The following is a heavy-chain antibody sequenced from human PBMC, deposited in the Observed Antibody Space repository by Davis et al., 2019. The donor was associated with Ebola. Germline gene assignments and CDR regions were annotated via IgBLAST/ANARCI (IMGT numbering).Heavy chain of an antibody. Sequence: ASSAQLSCTDSAYPFPTYAVKWVRQAPGQGLARMGLINTSTRNPTYAQAFPGRFVFSFDTSVRTTYLQINSLKSEDTAVYYCARGRNTTGYFVYWGQGTLVTVSS. D-gene: IGHD3-9*01. CDR2: INTSTRNP. CDR3: ARGRNTTGYFVY. V-gene: IGHV7-4-1*02. J-gene: IGHJ4*02. CDR1: AYPFPTYA.